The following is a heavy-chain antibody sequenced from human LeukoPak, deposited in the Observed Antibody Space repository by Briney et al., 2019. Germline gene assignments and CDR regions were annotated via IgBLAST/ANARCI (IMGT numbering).Heavy chain of an antibody. J-gene: IGHJ4*02. V-gene: IGHV4-34*01. CDR2: INHSGST. CDR1: GGSFSGYY. D-gene: IGHD6-19*01. Sequence: SETLSLTCAVYGGSFSGYYWSWIRQPPGKGLEWIGEINHSGSTTYNPSLKSRVTMSVDTSKNQFSLKVNSVTAADTAVYYCASSGWYRGYWGQGTLVTVSS. CDR3: ASSGWYRGY.